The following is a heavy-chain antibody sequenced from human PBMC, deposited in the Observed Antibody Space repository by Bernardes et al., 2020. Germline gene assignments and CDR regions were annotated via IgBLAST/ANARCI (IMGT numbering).Heavy chain of an antibody. CDR3: ARDMTTVTSGYFDF. CDR2: LDPSGGGT. Sequence: GGSLRLSCTASGFTFSSLAMSWVRQAPGKGLEWVSGLDPSGGGTYYAASVMGRFTMFRDNSQNKLYLQMNSLRADDTAIYYCARDMTTVTSGYFDFWGRGTLVSVSS. CDR1: GFTFSSLA. J-gene: IGHJ2*01. V-gene: IGHV3-23*01. D-gene: IGHD4-17*01.